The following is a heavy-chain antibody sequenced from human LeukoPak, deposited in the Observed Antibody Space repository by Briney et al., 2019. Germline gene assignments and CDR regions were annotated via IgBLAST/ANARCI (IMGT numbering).Heavy chain of an antibody. CDR2: ISYSGSA. CDR3: AGSGYSSTSCYVREPSNCPACWFDP. J-gene: IGHJ5*02. V-gene: IGHV4-31*03. CDR1: GGSISSGGYY. Sequence: SQTLSLTCTVSGGSISSGGYYWSWIRQHPGKGLEWIGYISYSGSAYYNPSLKSRVTISVDTSKNQFSLKLSSVTAADTAVYYCAGSGYSSTSCYVREPSNCPACWFDPWGQGTLVTVSS. D-gene: IGHD2-2*01.